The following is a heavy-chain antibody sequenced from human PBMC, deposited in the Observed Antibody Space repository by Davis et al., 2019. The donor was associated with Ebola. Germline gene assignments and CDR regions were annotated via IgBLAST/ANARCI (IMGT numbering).Heavy chain of an antibody. V-gene: IGHV4-39*01. Sequence: MPSETLSLTCTVSGGSISSSSYYWGWIRQPPGKGLEWIGSIYYSGSTYYNPSLKSRVTISVDTSKNQFSLKLSPVTAADTAVYYCASVPYYYGSGSPWGQGTLVTVSS. CDR2: IYYSGST. D-gene: IGHD3-10*01. CDR3: ASVPYYYGSGSP. CDR1: GGSISSSSYY. J-gene: IGHJ5*02.